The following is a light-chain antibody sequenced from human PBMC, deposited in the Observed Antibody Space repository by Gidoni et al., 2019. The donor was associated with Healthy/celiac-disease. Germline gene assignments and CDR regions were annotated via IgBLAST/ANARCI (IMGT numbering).Light chain of an antibody. CDR2: GAS. CDR1: QSVSSSY. V-gene: IGKV3-20*01. Sequence: ELVLTHSPGTLSLSPGERATLSCRAGQSVSSSYLAWYQQKPGQAPRLLIYGASSRATGIPDRFSGSGSGTDFTLTISRLEPEDFAVYYCQQYGSSPDTFGQGTKLEIK. CDR3: QQYGSSPDT. J-gene: IGKJ2*01.